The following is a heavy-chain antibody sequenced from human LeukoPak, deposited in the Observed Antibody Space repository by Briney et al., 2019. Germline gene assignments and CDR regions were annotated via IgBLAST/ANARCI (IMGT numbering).Heavy chain of an antibody. CDR3: ARRARRLVVPAAAHRQNWFDP. J-gene: IGHJ5*02. V-gene: IGHV1-58*02. D-gene: IGHD2-2*01. CDR2: IVVGSSNT. Sequence: GTSVKVSCKASGFTFTSSAMQWVRQARGQRLEWIGWIVVGSSNTNYAQKFQERVTITWDMSTSTAYMELSSLRSEDTAVYYCARRARRLVVPAAAHRQNWFDPWGQGTLVTVSS. CDR1: GFTFTSSA.